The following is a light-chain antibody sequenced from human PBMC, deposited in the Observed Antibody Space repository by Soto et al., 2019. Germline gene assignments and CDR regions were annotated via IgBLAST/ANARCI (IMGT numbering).Light chain of an antibody. CDR2: CAS. CDR3: QQSYSAPYT. J-gene: IGKJ2*01. Sequence: DIVMTQSPDSLAVSLGERATINCKSSQSVLYGRNNKSYLVWYQQKPGQPPKLLIYCASTRESGVPDRFSGSGSGTDFTLTISSLQAEDVAVYYCQQSYSAPYTFGQGTKLEIK. CDR1: QSVLYGRNNKSY. V-gene: IGKV4-1*01.